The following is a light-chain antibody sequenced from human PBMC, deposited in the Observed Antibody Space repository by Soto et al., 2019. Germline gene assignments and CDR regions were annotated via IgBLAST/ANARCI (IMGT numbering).Light chain of an antibody. CDR3: SSYSTSVFYV. CDR2: GVT. J-gene: IGLJ1*01. CDR1: SSDIGFYNY. V-gene: IGLV2-14*01. Sequence: QSALTQPASVSASPGQSITISCTGTSSDIGFYNYVSWYQQYPGKAPNLLIHGVTNRPSGISYRFSGSKSGSTAYLTISGLRDEDEADYYCSSYSTSVFYVFGTGTKLTVL.